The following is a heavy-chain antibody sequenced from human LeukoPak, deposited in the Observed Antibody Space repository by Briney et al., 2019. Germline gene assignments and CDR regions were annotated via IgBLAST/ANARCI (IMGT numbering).Heavy chain of an antibody. CDR1: GGSISSYY. D-gene: IGHD2-2*01. J-gene: IGHJ6*02. CDR2: IYYSGTT. V-gene: IGHV4-59*08. CDR3: AIVVVPAAPEDQYYYYGMDV. Sequence: PSETLSLTCTVSGGSISSYYWSWIRQPPGKGLEWIGYIYYSGTTNYNPSLKSRVTISVDTSKNQFSLKLSSVTAADTAVYYCAIVVVPAAPEDQYYYYGMDVWGQGTTVTVSS.